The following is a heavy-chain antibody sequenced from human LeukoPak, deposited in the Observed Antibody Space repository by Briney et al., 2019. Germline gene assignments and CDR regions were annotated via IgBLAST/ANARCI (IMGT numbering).Heavy chain of an antibody. D-gene: IGHD3-10*01. Sequence: PGGSLRLSCAASGFTFDDYGMSWVRQAPGKGLEWVANIKQDGSEKNYVDSVKGRFTISRDNAKNSLYLQMNSLRAEDTAVYYCARLGNYYYNYMDVWGKGTTVTISS. CDR1: GFTFDDYG. J-gene: IGHJ6*03. CDR3: ARLGNYYYNYMDV. V-gene: IGHV3-7*01. CDR2: IKQDGSEK.